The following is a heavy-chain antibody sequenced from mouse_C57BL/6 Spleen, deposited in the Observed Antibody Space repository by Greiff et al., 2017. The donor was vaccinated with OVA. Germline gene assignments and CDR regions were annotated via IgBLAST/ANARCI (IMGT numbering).Heavy chain of an antibody. CDR2: ISDGGSYT. CDR1: GFTFSSYA. Sequence: EVMLVESGGGLVKPGGSLKLSCAASGFTFSSYAMSWVRQTPEKRLEWVATISDGGSYTYYPDNVKGRFTISRDNAKNNLYLQMSHLKSEDTAMYYCARGTLHYYAMDYWGQGTSVTVSS. CDR3: ARGTLHYYAMDY. J-gene: IGHJ4*01. V-gene: IGHV5-4*03.